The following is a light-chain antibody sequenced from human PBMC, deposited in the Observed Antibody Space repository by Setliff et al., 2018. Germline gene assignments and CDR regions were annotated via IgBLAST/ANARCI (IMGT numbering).Light chain of an antibody. CDR3: GAYAGSSKKI. J-gene: IGLJ1*01. V-gene: IGLV2-8*01. CDR1: SSDIGDYNY. CDR2: DVD. Sequence: QSALSQPPSASGSPGQSVTISCTGTSSDIGDYNYVSWYQHHPGKAPKLPIYDVDKRPSGVPDRFSGSKSGNTASLTVSGLQADDEADYYCGAYAGSSKKIFGTGTKVTVL.